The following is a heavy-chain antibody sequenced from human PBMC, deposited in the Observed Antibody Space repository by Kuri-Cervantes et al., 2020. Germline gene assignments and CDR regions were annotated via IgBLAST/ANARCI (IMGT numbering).Heavy chain of an antibody. V-gene: IGHV1-3*01. CDR1: GYTFTSYA. CDR3: ARGRAEMTTVTTYYYYYYMDV. CDR2: INAGNGNT. J-gene: IGHJ6*03. D-gene: IGHD4-17*01. Sequence: ASVKVSCKASGYTFTSYAMHWVRQAPGQRLEWMGWINAGNGNTKYSQKFQGRVTMTRNTSISTAYMELSSLRSEDTAVYYCARGRAEMTTVTTYYYYYYMDVWGKGTTVTVSS.